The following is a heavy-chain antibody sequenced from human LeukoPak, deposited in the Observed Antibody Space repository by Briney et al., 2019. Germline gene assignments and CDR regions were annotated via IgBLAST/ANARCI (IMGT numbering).Heavy chain of an antibody. D-gene: IGHD2-2*01. V-gene: IGHV3-7*01. J-gene: IGHJ4*02. CDR1: GFTFRTYW. CDR2: IKEEGRAE. Sequence: GGSLRLSCAASGFTFRTYWMSWLRQAPGKGLEWVANIKEEGRAEYYVDSVKGRFSISRDNAKNSLYLQMNSLRAEDTAVYYCARDTNGYADWGQGTLVTVSS. CDR3: ARDTNGYAD.